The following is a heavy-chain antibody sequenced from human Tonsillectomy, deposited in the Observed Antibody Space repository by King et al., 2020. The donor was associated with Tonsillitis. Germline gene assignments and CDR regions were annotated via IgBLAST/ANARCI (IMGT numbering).Heavy chain of an antibody. Sequence: VQLVESGGGLVQPGGSLRLSCAASGFTVSANYMSWVRQAPGKGLEWVSVIYPGGSTYYADSVKGRFTISRDNAKNTLYFQMNSLRAEDTAVYYCARQGRGDGHNPHYYYYMAVWGKGTTVTVSS. D-gene: IGHD5-24*01. CDR3: ARQGRGDGHNPHYYYYMAV. CDR1: GFTVSANY. V-gene: IGHV3-66*04. J-gene: IGHJ6*03. CDR2: IYPGGST.